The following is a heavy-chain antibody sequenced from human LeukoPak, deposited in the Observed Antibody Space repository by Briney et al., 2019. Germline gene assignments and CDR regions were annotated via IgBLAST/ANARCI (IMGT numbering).Heavy chain of an antibody. J-gene: IGHJ4*02. CDR2: IKNDGSET. CDR1: GFNFRDHW. CDR3: VKNDGWFHLAQ. D-gene: IGHD6-19*01. Sequence: GGSLRLSCAVSGFNFRDHWMDWVRQAPGKGLEWVGHIKNDGSETYYLDSLKGRFSISRDNTNNALYLQMNSLRLEDTAVYYCVKNDGWFHLAQWGQGTLVTVSS. V-gene: IGHV3-7*03.